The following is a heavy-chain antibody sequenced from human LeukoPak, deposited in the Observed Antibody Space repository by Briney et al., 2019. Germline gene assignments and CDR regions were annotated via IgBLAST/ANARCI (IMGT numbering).Heavy chain of an antibody. D-gene: IGHD2-15*01. CDR2: INPNSGGT. J-gene: IGHJ4*02. Sequence: ASVKVSCKASGYTFTGYYMHWVRQAPGQGLEWMGWINPNSGGTNFAEKFQGRVTMTRDTSSTAAYMELSRLRSDDTAVYYCARQYCSGGTCTSPFDYWGQGTLVTVSS. V-gene: IGHV1-2*02. CDR1: GYTFTGYY. CDR3: ARQYCSGGTCTSPFDY.